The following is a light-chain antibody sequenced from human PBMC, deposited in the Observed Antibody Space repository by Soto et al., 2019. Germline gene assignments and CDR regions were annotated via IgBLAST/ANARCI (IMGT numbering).Light chain of an antibody. Sequence: EIVLTQSPGTLSLSPGERATLSCRASQSVSSSYLAWYPQKPGQAPRLLIYGASSRPTGIPDRFSGSGSGTDFTLTISRLEPEDFAVYYCQQYGSSPRFTFGPGTKVDIK. CDR1: QSVSSSY. CDR3: QQYGSSPRFT. J-gene: IGKJ3*01. CDR2: GAS. V-gene: IGKV3-20*01.